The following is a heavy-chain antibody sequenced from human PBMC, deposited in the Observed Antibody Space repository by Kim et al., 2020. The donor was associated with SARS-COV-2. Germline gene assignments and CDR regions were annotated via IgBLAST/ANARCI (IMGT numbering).Heavy chain of an antibody. V-gene: IGHV4-39*01. CDR2: IYYSGST. CDR1: GGSISSSSYY. CDR3: ARHEVVVVPAAKWPLDY. Sequence: SETLSLTCTVSGGSISSSSYYWGWIRQPPGKGLEWIGSIYYSGSTYYNPSLKSRVTISVDTSKNQFSLKLSSVTAADTAVYYCARHEVVVVPAAKWPLDYWGQGTLVTVSS. D-gene: IGHD2-2*01. J-gene: IGHJ4*02.